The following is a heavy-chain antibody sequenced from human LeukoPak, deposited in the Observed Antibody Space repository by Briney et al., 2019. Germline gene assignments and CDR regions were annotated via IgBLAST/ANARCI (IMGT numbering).Heavy chain of an antibody. D-gene: IGHD3-10*02. CDR3: ARCSGSYSYYYYYGMGV. Sequence: SVKVSCKASGGTFISYAISWVRQAPGQGLEWMGGIIPIFGTANYAQKFQGRVTITADESTSTAYMELSSLRSEDTAVYYCARCSGSYSYYYYYGMGVWGQGTTVTVSS. CDR2: IIPIFGTA. J-gene: IGHJ6*02. CDR1: GGTFISYA. V-gene: IGHV1-69*13.